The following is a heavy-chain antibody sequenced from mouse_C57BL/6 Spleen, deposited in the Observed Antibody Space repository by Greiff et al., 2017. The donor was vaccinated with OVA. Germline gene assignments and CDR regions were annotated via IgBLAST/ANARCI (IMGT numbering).Heavy chain of an antibody. CDR3: ARGGPSYYFDY. Sequence: VQLVESGAELVRPGTSVKMSCKASGYTFTNYWIGWAKQRPGHGLEWIGDIYPGGGYTNYNEKFKGKATLTADKSSSTAYMQISSLTSEDSAIYYGARGGPSYYFDYWGKGTTLTVSS. J-gene: IGHJ2*01. V-gene: IGHV1-63*01. CDR1: GYTFTNYW. D-gene: IGHD3-3*01. CDR2: IYPGGGYT.